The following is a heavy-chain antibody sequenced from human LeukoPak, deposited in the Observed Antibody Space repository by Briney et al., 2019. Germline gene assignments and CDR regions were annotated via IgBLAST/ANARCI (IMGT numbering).Heavy chain of an antibody. J-gene: IGHJ4*02. CDR2: IYTSGST. D-gene: IGHD1-26*01. Sequence: KPSETLSLTCTVSGGSISSGSYYWSWIRQPAGKGLEWIGRIYTSGSTNYNPSLKSRVTISVDTSKNQFSLKLSSVTAADTAVYYCATVWERGDYWGQGTLVTVSS. CDR1: GGSISSGSYY. CDR3: ATVWERGDY. V-gene: IGHV4-61*02.